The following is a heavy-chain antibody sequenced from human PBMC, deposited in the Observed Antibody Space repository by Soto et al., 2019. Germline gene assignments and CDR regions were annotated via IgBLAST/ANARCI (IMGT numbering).Heavy chain of an antibody. CDR3: ARSFSMVRGVRSGWFDP. V-gene: IGHV4-39*07. CDR1: GGSISSSSYF. J-gene: IGHJ5*02. CDR2: IYHSGST. D-gene: IGHD3-10*01. Sequence: SXTLSLTCSVSGGSISSSSYFWGWIRQPPGKGLEWIGYIYHSGSTYYNPSLKSRVTISVDRSKNQFSLKLSSVTAADTAVYYCARSFSMVRGVRSGWFDPWGQGTLVTVSS.